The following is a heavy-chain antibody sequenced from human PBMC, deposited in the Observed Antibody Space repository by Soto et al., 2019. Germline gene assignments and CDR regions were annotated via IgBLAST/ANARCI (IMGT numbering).Heavy chain of an antibody. Sequence: PSETLSLTCAVYGGSFSGYYWTWIRQPPGKGLEWIGEINHSESTNYNPSLKSRVTMSVDTSKNQLSLKLNSVTAADTAVYYCAREGGSAARVSFYGMDVWGQGTTVTVSS. CDR2: INHSEST. D-gene: IGHD3-10*01. CDR1: GGSFSGYY. V-gene: IGHV4-34*01. J-gene: IGHJ6*02. CDR3: AREGGSAARVSFYGMDV.